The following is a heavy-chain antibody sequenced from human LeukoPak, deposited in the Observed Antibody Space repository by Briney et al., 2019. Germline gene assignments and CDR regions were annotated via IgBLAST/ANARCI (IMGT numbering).Heavy chain of an antibody. Sequence: SETLPLTCTVSGGSTSSSGYYWGWVRQPPGKGLEWIGSIYNSGSTYYNPSLKSRVTISVDTSKNQFSLKVSSVTAADTAVYYCARGRPLVGATQNAFDIWGQGTMVTVSS. CDR2: IYNSGST. CDR1: GGSTSSSGYY. J-gene: IGHJ3*02. V-gene: IGHV4-39*01. CDR3: ARGRPLVGATQNAFDI. D-gene: IGHD1-26*01.